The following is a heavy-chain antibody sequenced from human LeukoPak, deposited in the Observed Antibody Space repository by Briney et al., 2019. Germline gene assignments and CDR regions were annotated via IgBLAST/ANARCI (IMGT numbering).Heavy chain of an antibody. CDR3: ARDRGNYDSSDPLDY. D-gene: IGHD3-22*01. V-gene: IGHV1-18*01. J-gene: IGHJ4*02. Sequence: VASVKVSCKTSGYTFTTYGISWVRQDPGQGLEWMGWISAYNGNTNYAQKLQGRVTMTTDASTSTAYMELRSLRSDDTAVYYCARDRGNYDSSDPLDYWGQGTLVTVSS. CDR2: ISAYNGNT. CDR1: GYTFTTYG.